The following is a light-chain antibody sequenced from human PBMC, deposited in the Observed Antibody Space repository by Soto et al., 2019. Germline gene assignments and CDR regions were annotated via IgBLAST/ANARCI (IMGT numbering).Light chain of an antibody. V-gene: IGKV3-11*01. Sequence: EIVLTQSPATLSLSPGERATLSCRASQSVSSYLAWYQQKPGQAPRLLIYDASNRATGIPAGFSGSGSGTDFTLTISGLEPEDFAVYYCQQRSNWPLTFGGGTKVEIK. CDR1: QSVSSY. CDR2: DAS. J-gene: IGKJ4*01. CDR3: QQRSNWPLT.